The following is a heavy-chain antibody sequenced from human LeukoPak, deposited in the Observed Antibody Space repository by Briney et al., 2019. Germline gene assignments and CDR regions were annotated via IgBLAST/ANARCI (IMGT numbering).Heavy chain of an antibody. V-gene: IGHV4-39*02. J-gene: IGHJ4*02. CDR2: IRYSGST. Sequence: PSETLSLTCTVSGGSISRSSYFWDWIRQPPGKGLEWIGSIRYSGSTYGNPSLKSRVTISVDASKNRSSLRLSSMTAADTAVYYCARRGSGNYYVSVDYWGQGTLVTVSS. D-gene: IGHD3-22*01. CDR3: ARRGSGNYYVSVDY. CDR1: GGSISRSSYF.